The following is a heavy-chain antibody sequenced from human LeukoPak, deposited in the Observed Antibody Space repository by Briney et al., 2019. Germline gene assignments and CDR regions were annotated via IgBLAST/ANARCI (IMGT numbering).Heavy chain of an antibody. V-gene: IGHV4-59*12. D-gene: IGHD3-22*01. CDR2: IYYSGST. CDR3: ARGRGNYYDSSGYYD. CDR1: GGSISSYY. J-gene: IGHJ4*02. Sequence: SETLSLTCTVSGGSISSYYWSWIRQPPGKGLEWIGYIYYSGSTNYNPSLKSRVTISVDTSKNQFSLKLSSVTAADTAVYYCARGRGNYYDSSGYYDWGQGTLVTVSS.